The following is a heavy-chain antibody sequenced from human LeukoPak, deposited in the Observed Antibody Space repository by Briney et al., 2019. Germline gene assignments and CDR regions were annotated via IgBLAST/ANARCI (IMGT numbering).Heavy chain of an antibody. V-gene: IGHV4-30-2*01. CDR2: IYHSGST. D-gene: IGHD3-22*01. CDR3: ARDPYYYDSSGYYHGGEYFQH. Sequence: SETLSLTCTVSGGSISSGGYYWSWIRQPPGKGLEWIGYIYHSGSTYYNPSLKSRVTISVDRSKNQFSLKLSSVTAADTAVYYCARDPYYYDSSGYYHGGEYFQHWGQGTLVTVSS. J-gene: IGHJ1*01. CDR1: GGSISSGGYY.